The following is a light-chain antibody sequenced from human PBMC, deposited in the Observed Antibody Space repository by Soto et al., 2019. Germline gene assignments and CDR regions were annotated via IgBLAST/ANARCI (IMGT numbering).Light chain of an antibody. V-gene: IGKV3D-7*01. Sequence: EIVMTQSPATLSLSPWERATLSCRASQSISSSYLSWYQEKPGQAPRLLIYGASIRATGIPARFSGSGSGTAFTLTISNLQPEDFATYSCQQSYSTSWTFGQGTKVDIK. CDR3: QQSYSTSWT. CDR1: QSISSSY. CDR2: GAS. J-gene: IGKJ1*01.